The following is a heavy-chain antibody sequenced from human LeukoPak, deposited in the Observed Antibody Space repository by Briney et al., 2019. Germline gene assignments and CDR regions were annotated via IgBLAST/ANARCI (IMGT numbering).Heavy chain of an antibody. V-gene: IGHV3-7*04. CDR3: ARGSGWFLY. CDR1: GFTFGNHW. CDR2: IKEDGSEK. Sequence: GSLRLSCAASGFTFGNHWMTWVRQAPGKGLEWVATIKEDGSEKYYVDSVKGRFTISRDNAKSSLYLQMNSLRAEDMALYYCARGSGWFLYWGQGTLVTVSS. D-gene: IGHD6-19*01. J-gene: IGHJ4*02.